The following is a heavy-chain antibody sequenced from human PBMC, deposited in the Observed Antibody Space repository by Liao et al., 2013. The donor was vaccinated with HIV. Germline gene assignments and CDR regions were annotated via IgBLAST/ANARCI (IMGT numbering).Heavy chain of an antibody. J-gene: IGHJ4*02. CDR2: IAPAGST. Sequence: QVQLQESGPRLVKPSETLSLTCSVSGGSISSYYWSWIRQRAGKGLEWIGRIAPAGSTNYNPSLKSRVTMSVDTSKNQFSLNLNSVTAADTAVYYCARGLRYLTTTVTPFESWGQGILVIVSS. D-gene: IGHD4-17*01. CDR3: ARGLRYLTTTVTPFES. CDR1: GGSISSYY. V-gene: IGHV4-4*07.